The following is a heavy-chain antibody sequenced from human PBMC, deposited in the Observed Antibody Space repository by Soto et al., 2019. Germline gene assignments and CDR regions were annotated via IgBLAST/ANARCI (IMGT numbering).Heavy chain of an antibody. D-gene: IGHD6-13*01. Sequence: QVQLVQSGAEVKKPGSSVKVSCKASGGTSSSYAVNWVRQAPGQGLEWMGGIIPIFGSANYAQKFQGRVTITADKSTSTAYMELSSLRSEDTAVYYCARDPSSSSWSNYYYYGMDVWGQGTTVTVSS. V-gene: IGHV1-69*06. CDR3: ARDPSSSSWSNYYYYGMDV. CDR2: IIPIFGSA. CDR1: GGTSSSYA. J-gene: IGHJ6*02.